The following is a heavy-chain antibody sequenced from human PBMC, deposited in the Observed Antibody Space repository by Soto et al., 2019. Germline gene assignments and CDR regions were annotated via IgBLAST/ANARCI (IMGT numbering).Heavy chain of an antibody. CDR2: IIPIFGTA. CDR1: GGTFSSYA. J-gene: IGHJ6*02. CDR3: ARAFHSSSSTYYYYGMDV. V-gene: IGHV1-69*06. D-gene: IGHD6-6*01. Sequence: QVQLVQSGAEVKKPGSSVKVSCKASGGTFSSYAISWVRQAPGQGLEWMGGIIPIFGTANYAQKFQGRVTITADKCTSTAYLELSSLRSEDAAVYYCARAFHSSSSTYYYYGMDVWGQGTTVTVSS.